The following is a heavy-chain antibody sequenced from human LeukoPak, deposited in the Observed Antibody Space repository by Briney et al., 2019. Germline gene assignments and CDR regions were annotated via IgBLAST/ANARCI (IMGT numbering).Heavy chain of an antibody. CDR3: ARDLSDSSGYPDNWFDP. J-gene: IGHJ5*02. CDR2: INHNGNVN. CDR1: GFTFSSYW. V-gene: IGHV3-7*01. Sequence: GGSLRLSCAASGFTFSSYWMNWARQAPGKGLEWVASINHNGNVNYYVDSVKGRFTISRDNAKNTLYLQMNSLRAEDTAVYYCARDLSDSSGYPDNWFDPWGQGTLVTVSS. D-gene: IGHD3-22*01.